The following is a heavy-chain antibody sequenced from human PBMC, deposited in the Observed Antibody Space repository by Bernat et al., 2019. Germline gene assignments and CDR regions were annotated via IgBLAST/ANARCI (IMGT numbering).Heavy chain of an antibody. CDR3: TTERIGYCRSIRCYGEGRYHYYMDV. J-gene: IGHJ6*03. V-gene: IGHV3-15*01. Sequence: EVQLVESGGGLVKPGGSLRLSCAASGFTFNNAWMGWVRQAPGKGLEWVGRIKSKADGGTTDYAAPVKGRFTISRDDSKNTLYLQMNSLKTEDTAVFYCTTERIGYCRSIRCYGEGRYHYYMDVWGKGTTVTVSS. CDR2: IKSKADGGTT. D-gene: IGHD2-2*01. CDR1: GFTFNNAW.